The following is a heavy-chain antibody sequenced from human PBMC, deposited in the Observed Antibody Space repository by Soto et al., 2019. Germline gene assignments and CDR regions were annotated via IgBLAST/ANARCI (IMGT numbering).Heavy chain of an antibody. J-gene: IGHJ4*02. CDR3: AKDMGGLGYYDSRAPFDY. Sequence: GGSLRLSCAASGFAFRSFAMQWVRQVPGKGLEWVATITCSGGRTNYADSVKGRFTISRDNTKNTLYLQMNSLRAEDTAVYYCAKDMGGLGYYDSRAPFDYWGQGTLVTVSS. V-gene: IGHV3-23*01. CDR1: GFAFRSFA. D-gene: IGHD3-22*01. CDR2: ITCSGGRT.